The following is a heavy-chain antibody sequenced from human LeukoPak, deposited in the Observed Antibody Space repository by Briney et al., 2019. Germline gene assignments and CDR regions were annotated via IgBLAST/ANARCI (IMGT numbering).Heavy chain of an antibody. V-gene: IGHV4-4*07. J-gene: IGHJ3*02. CDR2: IFTSGTT. CDR1: GGSISSYY. Sequence: SETLSLTCTVSGGSISSYYCNWIRQPAGKGLEWIGRIFTSGTTNYNSSLKSRVTMSVDTSKNQFSLKLSSVTAADTAVYYCAREEYKYDSSEDAFHIWGQGTMVTVSS. CDR3: AREEYKYDSSEDAFHI. D-gene: IGHD3-22*01.